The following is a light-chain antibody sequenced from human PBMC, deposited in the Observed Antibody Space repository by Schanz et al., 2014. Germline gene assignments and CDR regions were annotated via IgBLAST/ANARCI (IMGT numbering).Light chain of an antibody. V-gene: IGLV2-8*01. Sequence: QSALTQPPSASGSPGQSVTISCTGTSSDIGGYNFVSWYQQHPGEAPKLMMYEVTKRPSGVPDRFSGSKSGNTASLTISGLQAEDEADYYCSSYTTSSTVVFGGGTKLTVL. CDR2: EVT. CDR3: SSYTTSSTVV. J-gene: IGLJ2*01. CDR1: SSDIGGYNF.